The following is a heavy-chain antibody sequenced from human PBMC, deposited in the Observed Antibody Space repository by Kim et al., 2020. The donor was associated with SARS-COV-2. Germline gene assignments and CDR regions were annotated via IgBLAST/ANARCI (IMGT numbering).Heavy chain of an antibody. CDR2: FDPEDGET. CDR1: GYTLTELS. J-gene: IGHJ4*02. CDR3: ATRVGYGLKVSFDY. Sequence: ASVKVSCKVSGYTLTELSMHWVRQAPGKGLEWMGGFDPEDGETIYAQKFQGRVTMTEDTSTDTAYMELSSLRSEDTAVYYCATRVGYGLKVSFDYWGQGTLVTVSS. D-gene: IGHD5-18*01. V-gene: IGHV1-24*01.